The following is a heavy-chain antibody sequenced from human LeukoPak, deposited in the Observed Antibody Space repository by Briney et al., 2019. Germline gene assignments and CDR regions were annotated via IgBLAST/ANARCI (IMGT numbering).Heavy chain of an antibody. CDR2: IEQDGSEK. D-gene: IGHD1-26*01. V-gene: IGHV3-7*01. J-gene: IGHJ1*01. CDR3: ARISGSSKKYFQH. Sequence: GGSLRLSCAASGFTFCNYWMSWVRQAPGKGLEWVANIEQDGSEKYYVDPVKGRFTISRDNANNSVYSLRAEDTALYYCARISGSSKKYFQHWGQGTLATVSS. CDR1: GFTFCNYW.